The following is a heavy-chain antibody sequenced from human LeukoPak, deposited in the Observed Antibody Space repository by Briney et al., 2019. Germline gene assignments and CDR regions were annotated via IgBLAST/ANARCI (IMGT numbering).Heavy chain of an antibody. V-gene: IGHV3-74*01. CDR3: ATKQWLAPPPDS. CDR2: INTDGTVT. J-gene: IGHJ4*02. D-gene: IGHD6-19*01. Sequence: GGSLTLSCAASGLTFNKYWMLWVRQAPGKGLESVSRINTDGTVTTYADSVKGRFTVSRDNADNTMFLQMSSVRDEDTAVYYCATKQWLAPPPDSWGQGTPVTVSS. CDR1: GLTFNKYW.